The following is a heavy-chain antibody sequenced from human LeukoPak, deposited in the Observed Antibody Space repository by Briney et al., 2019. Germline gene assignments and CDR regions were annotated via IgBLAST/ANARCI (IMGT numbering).Heavy chain of an antibody. V-gene: IGHV4-4*07. J-gene: IGHJ4*02. CDR1: GDSLSGYY. D-gene: IGHD3-10*01. CDR3: ARDWAGFGECDH. Sequence: LETPCLTSAVPGDSLSGYYWSWIPEPVGKGLEWMGRIYSSGNTNYHPSRKHRVTMSLDASKNQFSLKLTSVTAADTAVYYWARDWAGFGECDHWGEGTRVSVSS. CDR2: IYSSGNT.